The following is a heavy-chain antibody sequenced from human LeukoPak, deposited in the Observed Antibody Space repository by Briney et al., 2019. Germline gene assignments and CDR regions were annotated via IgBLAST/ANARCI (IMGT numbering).Heavy chain of an antibody. CDR2: IYYSGSI. Sequence: PSETLSLTCIVSGDSITRNTYHWGCVRQPPGKGLEWIGTIYYSGSIYYNQSLRGRVALSVDTSKNKFSLKLTSVTAADTAVYYCGRLNTDWGFLFDSWGQGTLVTVSS. CDR1: GDSITRNTYH. J-gene: IGHJ4*02. CDR3: GRLNTDWGFLFDS. V-gene: IGHV4-39*01. D-gene: IGHD7-27*01.